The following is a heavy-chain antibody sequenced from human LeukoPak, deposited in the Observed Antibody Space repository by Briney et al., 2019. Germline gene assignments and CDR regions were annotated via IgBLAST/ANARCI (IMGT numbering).Heavy chain of an antibody. CDR2: ISGSGGTT. V-gene: IGHV3-23*01. D-gene: IGHD1-26*01. Sequence: PGGSLRLSCAASGFXFSSYAMSWVRQAPGKGLDWVSAISGSGGTTYYADSVKGRLTISRDNSKHTVYLEMNSLRAEDTAVYYCAKFRDSGSPRGGFDPWGQGTLVTVSS. J-gene: IGHJ5*02. CDR1: GFXFSSYA. CDR3: AKFRDSGSPRGGFDP.